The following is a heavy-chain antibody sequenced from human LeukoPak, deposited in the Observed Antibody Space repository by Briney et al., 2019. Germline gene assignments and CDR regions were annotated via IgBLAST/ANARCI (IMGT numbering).Heavy chain of an antibody. Sequence: GGSLRLSCAASGFTFDGYTMHWVRQAPGKGLEWVSLISWDGGSTYYADSVKGRFTISRDNSKNSLYLQMNSLRTEDTALYYCAKDGVGATYFDYWGQGTLVTVSS. CDR3: AKDGVGATYFDY. V-gene: IGHV3-43*01. J-gene: IGHJ4*02. CDR2: ISWDGGST. CDR1: GFTFDGYT. D-gene: IGHD1-26*01.